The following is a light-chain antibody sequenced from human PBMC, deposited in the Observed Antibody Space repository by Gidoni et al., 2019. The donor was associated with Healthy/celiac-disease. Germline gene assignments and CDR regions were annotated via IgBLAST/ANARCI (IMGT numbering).Light chain of an antibody. CDR2: WSS. J-gene: IGKJ3*01. CDR3: QQYYSNPLT. Sequence: DILLTPSPYSLAVSLGESATINCKSSQSVLYSSNNKNYLTWYQQKPGQPPKLLIYWSSTRESGVPDRLSGRGSGTDFTLTISSMQAEDVAVYYCQQYYSNPLTFGPGTKVDIK. CDR1: QSVLYSSNNKNY. V-gene: IGKV4-1*01.